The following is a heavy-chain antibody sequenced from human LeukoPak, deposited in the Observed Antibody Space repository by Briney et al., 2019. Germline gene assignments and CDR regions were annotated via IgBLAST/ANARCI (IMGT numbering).Heavy chain of an antibody. Sequence: GGSLRLSCAASGFTFSNYGMHWVRQAPGRGLEWVAFIRYDGSNKYYADSVKGRFTISRDNSKNTLYLQMNSLRAEDTAVYYCARHLNYYLDYWGQGTLVTVSS. J-gene: IGHJ4*02. D-gene: IGHD3-10*01. CDR2: IRYDGSNK. CDR3: ARHLNYYLDY. V-gene: IGHV3-30*02. CDR1: GFTFSNYG.